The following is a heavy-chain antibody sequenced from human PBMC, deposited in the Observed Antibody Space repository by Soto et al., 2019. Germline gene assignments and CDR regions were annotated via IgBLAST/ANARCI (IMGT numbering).Heavy chain of an antibody. J-gene: IGHJ4*02. D-gene: IGHD3-9*01. V-gene: IGHV1-18*01. CDR2: ISAYNGNT. CDR1: GYTFTSYG. CDR3: ARGAFHDILTGPDDY. Sequence: ASVKVSCKASGYTFTSYGISWVRQAPGQGLEWMGWISAYNGNTNYAQKLQGRVTMTTDTSTSTAYMELRSLRSDDTAVYYCARGAFHDILTGPDDYWGQGTLVTVSS.